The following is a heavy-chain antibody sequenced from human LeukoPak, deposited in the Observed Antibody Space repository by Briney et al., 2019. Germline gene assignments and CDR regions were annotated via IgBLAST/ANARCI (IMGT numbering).Heavy chain of an antibody. J-gene: IGHJ4*02. CDR3: ARDKTPMVRGVIMSFDY. CDR2: ISAYNGNT. CDR1: GGTFSSYA. D-gene: IGHD3-10*01. Sequence: ASVKVSCKASGGTFSSYAISWVRQAPGQGLEWMGWISAYNGNTNYAQKLQGRVTMTTDTSTSTAYMELRSLRSDDTAVYYCARDKTPMVRGVIMSFDYWGQGTLVTVSS. V-gene: IGHV1-18*01.